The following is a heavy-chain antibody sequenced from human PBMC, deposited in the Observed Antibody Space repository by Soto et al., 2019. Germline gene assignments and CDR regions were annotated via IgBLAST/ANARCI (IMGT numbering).Heavy chain of an antibody. CDR3: ARDSMIQLWLPVY. V-gene: IGHV3-21*01. CDR1: GFTFSSYS. J-gene: IGHJ4*02. Sequence: GGSLRLSCAASGFTFSSYSMNWVRQAPGKGLEWVSSISSSSSYIYYADSVKGRFTISRDNAKNSLYLQMNSLRAEDTAVYYSARDSMIQLWLPVYWGQGTLVTVSS. CDR2: ISSSSSYI. D-gene: IGHD5-18*01.